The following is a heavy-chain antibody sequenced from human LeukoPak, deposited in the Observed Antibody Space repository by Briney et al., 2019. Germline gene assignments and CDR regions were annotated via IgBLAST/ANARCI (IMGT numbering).Heavy chain of an antibody. CDR3: ARGGHYYYGSGSYYGNAFDI. CDR1: GYTFTDYH. V-gene: IGHV1-2*04. Sequence: ASVKVSCKASGYTFTDYHMHWVRQASGQGLEWMGWINPNSGGTNYAQKFQGWVTMTRDTSISTAYMELSRLRSDDTAVYYCARGGHYYYGSGSYYGNAFDIWGQGTMVTVSS. D-gene: IGHD3-10*01. J-gene: IGHJ3*02. CDR2: INPNSGGT.